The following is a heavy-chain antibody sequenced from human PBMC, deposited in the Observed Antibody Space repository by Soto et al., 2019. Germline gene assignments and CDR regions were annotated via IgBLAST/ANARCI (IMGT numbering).Heavy chain of an antibody. Sequence: PGGSLRLSCAASGFTVSSNYLTWVRQAPGKGLKWVSVLYPNGRAYYADSVKGRSTISTDNSQNSVYLQMNTLRADDTAIYYCARGLGREYEDNRNYFHLDYWGQGTLVTVS. CDR3: ARGLGREYEDNRNYFHLDY. J-gene: IGHJ4*02. V-gene: IGHV3-53*01. CDR2: LYPNGRA. D-gene: IGHD1-20*01. CDR1: GFTVSSNY.